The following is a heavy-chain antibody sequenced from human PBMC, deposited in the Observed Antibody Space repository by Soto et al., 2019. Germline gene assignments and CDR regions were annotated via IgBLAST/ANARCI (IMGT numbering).Heavy chain of an antibody. CDR3: AKVGPSYYYGMGV. J-gene: IGHJ6*02. CDR2: ISGSGRTI. CDR1: GLDFSSYV. D-gene: IGHD1-26*01. Sequence: PGGSLRLSCAASGLDFSSYVMCWVRQAPGKGLEWVSSISGSGRTIYHADSMRGRFAISRDNSKNTLYLQLNNLRVDDTAVYYCAKVGPSYYYGMGVWGQGTMVTVSS. V-gene: IGHV3-23*01.